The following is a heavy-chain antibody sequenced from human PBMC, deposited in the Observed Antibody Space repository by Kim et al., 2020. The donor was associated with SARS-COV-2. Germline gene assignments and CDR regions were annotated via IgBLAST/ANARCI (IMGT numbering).Heavy chain of an antibody. CDR3: TRVLPSGCSSTSWRMGYFDY. D-gene: IGHD2-2*01. Sequence: GGSLRLSCTASGFTFGDYAMSWFRQAPGKGLEWVGFIRSKAYGGTTEYAASVKGRFTISRDDSKSIAYLQMNSLKTEDTAVYYCTRVLPSGCSSTSWRMGYFDYWGQGTLVTVSS. V-gene: IGHV3-49*03. J-gene: IGHJ4*02. CDR2: IRSKAYGGTT. CDR1: GFTFGDYA.